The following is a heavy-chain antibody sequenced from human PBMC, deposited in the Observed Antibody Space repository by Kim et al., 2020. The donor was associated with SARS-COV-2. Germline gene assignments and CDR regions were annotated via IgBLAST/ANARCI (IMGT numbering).Heavy chain of an antibody. CDR3: ARGGYCSSTSCYADYYYYGIDV. CDR2: IYSGGST. Sequence: GGSLRLSCAASGFTVSSNYMSWVRQAPGKGLEWVSVIYSGGSTYYADSVKGRFTISRDNSKNTLYLQMNSLRAEDTAVYYCARGGYCSSTSCYADYYYYGIDVWGQGTTVTVSS. D-gene: IGHD2-2*01. J-gene: IGHJ6*02. V-gene: IGHV3-53*01. CDR1: GFTVSSNY.